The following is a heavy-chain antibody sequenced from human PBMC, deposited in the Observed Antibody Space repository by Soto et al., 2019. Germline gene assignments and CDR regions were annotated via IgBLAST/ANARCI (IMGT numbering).Heavy chain of an antibody. CDR3: ASTKYDSSAYYYWYLGL. J-gene: IGHJ2*01. CDR1: EDTFRNYA. Sequence: QVELVQSGAEVKKPGSSVKVSCQASEDTFRNYAISWVRQAPGQRLEWMGGIIPIFGTANYAQKFQGRVTITAYTSGNAVYLELSSMRSEDTAVYYWASTKYDSSAYYYWYLGLWGRGTLVTVSS. D-gene: IGHD3-22*01. V-gene: IGHV1-69*06. CDR2: IIPIFGTA.